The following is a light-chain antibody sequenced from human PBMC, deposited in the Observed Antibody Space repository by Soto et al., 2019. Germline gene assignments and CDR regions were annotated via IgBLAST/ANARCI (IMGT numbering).Light chain of an antibody. V-gene: IGLV6-57*04. CDR3: QSYDASIQVV. Sequence: LTQPHSVSESPGRTVTISCTRSSGSIASNYVQWYQQRPGSAPTTVIYGDNQRPSGVPDRFSGSIDSSSNSASLTISGLKTEDEADYYCQSYDASIQVVFGGGTKLTV. CDR2: GDN. J-gene: IGLJ2*01. CDR1: SGSIASNY.